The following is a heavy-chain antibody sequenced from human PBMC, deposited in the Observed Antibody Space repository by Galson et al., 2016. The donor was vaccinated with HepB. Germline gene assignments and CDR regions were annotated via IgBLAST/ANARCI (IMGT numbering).Heavy chain of an antibody. D-gene: IGHD3-3*01. J-gene: IGHJ5*02. V-gene: IGHV3-21*01. CDR2: ISSSSFFI. CDR3: ARVAAKESWGNTILGVVSNWFDP. CDR1: GFTFSTCT. Sequence: SLRLSCAASGFTFSTCTMNWVRQAPGKGLEWVSSISSSSFFIYYADTVKGRFTISRDNANNSLYLQMNSLRAEDTAVYYCARVAAKESWGNTILGVVSNWFDPWGQGTLVTVSS.